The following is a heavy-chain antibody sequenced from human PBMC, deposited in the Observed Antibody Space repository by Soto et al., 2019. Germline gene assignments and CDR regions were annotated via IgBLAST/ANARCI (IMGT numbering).Heavy chain of an antibody. CDR3: ARDRGECSSTSCYSGWFDP. CDR1: GYTFTSYG. J-gene: IGHJ5*02. V-gene: IGHV1-18*04. Sequence: QVQLVQSGAEVKKPGASVKVSCKASGYTFTSYGISWVRQAPGQGLEWMGWISAYNGNTNYAQKLQGRVTMTTDTSTSTAYMELRSLRSDATAVYYCARDRGECSSTSCYSGWFDPWGQGTLVTVSS. CDR2: ISAYNGNT. D-gene: IGHD2-2*01.